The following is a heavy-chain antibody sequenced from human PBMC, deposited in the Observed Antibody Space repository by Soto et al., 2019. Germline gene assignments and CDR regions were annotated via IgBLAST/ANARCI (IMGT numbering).Heavy chain of an antibody. D-gene: IGHD4-4*01. CDR3: VRGGSNYAS. CDR1: GFTFSDSW. V-gene: IGHV3-7*01. Sequence: VGSLRLSCTASGFTFSDSWMTWVRQDPGKGLEWVARIKPDESEKKYADSVKGRFSISRDNAKNSMYLQMDSLRGEDTAVYYCVRGGSNYASWGQGTLLTVSS. J-gene: IGHJ5*02. CDR2: IKPDESEK.